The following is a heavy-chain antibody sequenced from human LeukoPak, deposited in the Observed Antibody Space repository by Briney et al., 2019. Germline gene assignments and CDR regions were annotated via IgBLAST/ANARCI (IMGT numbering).Heavy chain of an antibody. V-gene: IGHV3-48*03. D-gene: IGHD5-24*01. Sequence: SGGSLRLSCAASGFTFSSYEMNWVRQAPGKGLEWVSYISSSGSTIYYADSVKGRFTISRDNAKNSLYLQMNSLRAEDTAVYYCAKGPAVVATISVYFDYWGQGTLVTVSS. J-gene: IGHJ4*02. CDR3: AKGPAVVATISVYFDY. CDR1: GFTFSSYE. CDR2: ISSSGSTI.